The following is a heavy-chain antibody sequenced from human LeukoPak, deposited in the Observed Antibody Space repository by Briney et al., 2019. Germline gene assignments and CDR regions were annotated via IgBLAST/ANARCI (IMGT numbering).Heavy chain of an antibody. CDR3: ALSLYYGSGSHPNYYFDY. CDR1: GGSISSYY. Sequence: SETLSLTRTVSGGSISSYYWSWIRQPAGKGLEWIGRIYTSGSTNYNPSLKSRVTMSVDTSKNQFSLKLSSVTAADTAVYYCALSLYYGSGSHPNYYFDYWGQGTLVTVSS. V-gene: IGHV4-4*07. J-gene: IGHJ4*02. D-gene: IGHD3-10*01. CDR2: IYTSGST.